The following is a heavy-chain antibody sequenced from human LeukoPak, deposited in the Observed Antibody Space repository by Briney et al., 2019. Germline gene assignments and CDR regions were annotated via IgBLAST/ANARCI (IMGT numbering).Heavy chain of an antibody. Sequence: ASVKVSCKASVYTFTDNYMHWVRQAPGQGLECMGWINPNSGGTNYAQKFRGRVTMTRDTSISTAYMELSRLTFDDTAIYYCARERCSGGSCYATVDYWGQGTLVTVSS. D-gene: IGHD2-15*01. V-gene: IGHV1-2*02. J-gene: IGHJ4*02. CDR2: INPNSGGT. CDR3: ARERCSGGSCYATVDY. CDR1: VYTFTDNY.